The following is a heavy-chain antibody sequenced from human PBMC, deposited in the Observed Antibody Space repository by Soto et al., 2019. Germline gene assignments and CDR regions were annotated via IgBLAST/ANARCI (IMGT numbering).Heavy chain of an antibody. J-gene: IGHJ4*02. D-gene: IGHD4-17*01. CDR1: GFTFSSYW. V-gene: IGHV3-7*01. CDR2: IKQDGSEK. CDR3: ARGTMTTVTTWNY. Sequence: GGSLRLSCAASGFTFSSYWMSWVRQAPGKGLEWVANIKQDGSEKYYVDSVKGRFTISRDNAKNSLYLQMNSLSAEDPAVYYCARGTMTTVTTWNYWGQGTLVTVSS.